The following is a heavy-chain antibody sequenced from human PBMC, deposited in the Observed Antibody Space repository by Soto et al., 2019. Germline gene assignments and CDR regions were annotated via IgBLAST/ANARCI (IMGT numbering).Heavy chain of an antibody. CDR3: ANSPNPGSATPSYYGIDV. CDR2: IIPVLGVT. V-gene: IGHV1-69*02. Sequence: QVQLVQSGADVKAPGSSLKVSCKASGGTFNSYIFTWVRQAPGQGLEWMGRIIPVLGVTYYAQRFQGRVTITADKSTTTAYMELSSLGSEDTAIYYCANSPNPGSATPSYYGIDVWGQGTTVTVSS. J-gene: IGHJ6*02. D-gene: IGHD2-15*01. CDR1: GGTFNSYI.